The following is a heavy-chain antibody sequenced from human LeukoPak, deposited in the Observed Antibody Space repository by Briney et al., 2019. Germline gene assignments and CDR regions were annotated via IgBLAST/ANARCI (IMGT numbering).Heavy chain of an antibody. CDR3: ARGARRIAARPNHPSQTFDY. V-gene: IGHV4-34*01. D-gene: IGHD6-6*01. Sequence: SETLSLTCAVYGGSFSNYYWSWIRQPPGKGLEWIGEINHSGSTNYNPSLKSRVTISVDTSKNQFSLKLSSVTAADTAVYYCARGARRIAARPNHPSQTFDYWGQGTLVTVSS. J-gene: IGHJ4*02. CDR1: GGSFSNYY. CDR2: INHSGST.